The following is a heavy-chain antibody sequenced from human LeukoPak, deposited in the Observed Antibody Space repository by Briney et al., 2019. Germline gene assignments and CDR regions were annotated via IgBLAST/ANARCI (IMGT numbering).Heavy chain of an antibody. CDR2: IDISGGST. Sequence: GGSLRLSCAASGFAFSSHAMCWVRQAPGKGLEWVSSIDISGGSTYYAGSAEGRFTISRDNSKNTLYLQMNSLRAEDTALYYCARAPGYHYVDYWGQGTLVTVSS. J-gene: IGHJ4*02. CDR1: GFAFSSHA. D-gene: IGHD3-16*02. CDR3: ARAPGYHYVDY. V-gene: IGHV3-23*01.